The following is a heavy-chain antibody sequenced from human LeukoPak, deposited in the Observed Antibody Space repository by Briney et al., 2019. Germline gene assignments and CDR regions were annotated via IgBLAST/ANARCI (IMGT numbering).Heavy chain of an antibody. J-gene: IGHJ4*02. Sequence: ASVKVSCKASGGTFSSYAISWVRQAPGQGLEGMGRIIPILGIANYAQKFQGRVTITADKSTSTAYMELSSLRSEDTAVYYCARDWVELGYSYGYGYWGQGTLVTVSS. V-gene: IGHV1-69*04. CDR1: GGTFSSYA. CDR2: IIPILGIA. CDR3: ARDWVELGYSYGYGY. D-gene: IGHD5-18*01.